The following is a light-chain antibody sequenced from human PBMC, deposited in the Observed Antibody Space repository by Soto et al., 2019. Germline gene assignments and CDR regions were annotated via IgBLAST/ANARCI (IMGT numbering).Light chain of an antibody. CDR2: GTS. J-gene: IGKJ1*01. CDR1: KNISTN. CDR3: QQYFNWMWT. Sequence: EIVMTQFPATLYMSPGESATLSCRASKNISTNLAWYQQKPGQSPRLLMYGTSTGATGIPARFSGSGSGTKLTLTINSRQSEVFAVYYWQQYFNWMWTVGQGTKVQV. V-gene: IGKV3-15*01.